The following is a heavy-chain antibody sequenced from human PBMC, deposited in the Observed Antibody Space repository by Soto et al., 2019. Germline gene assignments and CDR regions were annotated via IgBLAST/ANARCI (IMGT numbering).Heavy chain of an antibody. J-gene: IGHJ4*02. D-gene: IGHD3-10*01. CDR3: ARFQLFAADY. Sequence: PSETLSLTCAVYGGSFSGYYWSWIRQPPGKGLEWIGEINHSGSTNYNPSLKSRVTISVDTSKNQFSLKLSSVTAADTAVYYCARFQLFAADYWGQGTLVTVSS. CDR1: GGSFSGYY. CDR2: INHSGST. V-gene: IGHV4-34*01.